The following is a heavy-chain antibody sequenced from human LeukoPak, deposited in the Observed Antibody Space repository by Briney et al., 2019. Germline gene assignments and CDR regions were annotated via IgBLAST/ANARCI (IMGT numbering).Heavy chain of an antibody. CDR1: GGSFSGYY. J-gene: IGHJ4*02. CDR3: ARVRSSSWYVSFDY. D-gene: IGHD6-13*01. Sequence: PSETLSLTCAVYGGSFSGYYWSWIRQXXXXXXXXXXXINHSGSTNYNPSLKSRVTISVDTSKTQFSLKLSSVTAADTAVYYCARVRSSSWYVSFDYWGQGTLVTVSS. CDR2: INHSGST. V-gene: IGHV4-34*01.